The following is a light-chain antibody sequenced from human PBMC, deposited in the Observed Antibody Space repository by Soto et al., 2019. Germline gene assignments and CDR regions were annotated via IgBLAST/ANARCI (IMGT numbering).Light chain of an antibody. Sequence: QSVLTQPPSASGTPGQRVTISCSGRSSNIGSNTVNWYQQLPGTAPKLLIYSNNQRPSGVPDRLSGSKSGTSASLAISGLQSEDEADYYCAAWDDSLNGQVVFGGGTKLTVL. CDR1: SSNIGSNT. CDR3: AAWDDSLNGQVV. V-gene: IGLV1-44*01. CDR2: SNN. J-gene: IGLJ2*01.